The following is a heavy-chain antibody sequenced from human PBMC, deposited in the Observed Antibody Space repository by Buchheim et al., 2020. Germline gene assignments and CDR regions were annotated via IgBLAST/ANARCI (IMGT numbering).Heavy chain of an antibody. CDR3: ARGDSLVQGVMINVYYFYGMDV. J-gene: IGHJ6*02. Sequence: EVQVVESGGGLVQRGGSLRLSCAASGFNFDSYWMTWVRQAQGKGLEWVANINHDGSEKYYAVSVKGRFDISRDNAKSSVDLQMNGLSAGDTAVYFCARGDSLVQGVMINVYYFYGMDVWGQGTT. D-gene: IGHD3-10*01. V-gene: IGHV3-7*01. CDR2: INHDGSEK. CDR1: GFNFDSYW.